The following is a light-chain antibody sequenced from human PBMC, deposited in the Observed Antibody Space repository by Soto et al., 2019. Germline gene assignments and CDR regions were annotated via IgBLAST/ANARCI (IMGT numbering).Light chain of an antibody. CDR1: QGITNR. J-gene: IGKJ5*01. V-gene: IGKV1D-12*01. Sequence: DIQMTQSPSSVSASVGDRVTITCRASQGITNRLAWYQQKQGKAPKLLIYEASSLQSGVPSRISDSGSGTYFTLTISRLQPEDFATYYCQQANSFPITFGQGTRLEIK. CDR2: EAS. CDR3: QQANSFPIT.